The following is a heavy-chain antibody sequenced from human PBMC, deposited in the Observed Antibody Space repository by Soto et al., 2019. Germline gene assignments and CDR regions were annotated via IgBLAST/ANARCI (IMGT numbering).Heavy chain of an antibody. CDR2: ISGSGGAA. CDR3: ATVPLGYCSGGSCYSPGY. J-gene: IGHJ4*02. D-gene: IGHD2-15*01. CDR1: GFTLSSYD. Sequence: EVQLLESGGGLVQPGGSLRLSCAASGFTLSSYDMSWVRQAPGKGLEWVSAISGSGGAAYYADSVKGQFIISRDNSKNTLYLQMNILRAEDTALYYCATVPLGYCSGGSCYSPGYWGQGTLVTVSS. V-gene: IGHV3-23*01.